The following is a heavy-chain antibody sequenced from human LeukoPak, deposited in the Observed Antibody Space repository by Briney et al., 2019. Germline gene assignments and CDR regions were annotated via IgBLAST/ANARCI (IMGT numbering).Heavy chain of an antibody. CDR3: ARVMYYYGSGSYPDPYYFDY. CDR2: IYHSGST. J-gene: IGHJ4*02. D-gene: IGHD3-10*01. CDR1: GYSISSGYY. Sequence: SETLSLTCTVSGYSISSGYYWGWIRQPPGKGLEWIGSIYHSGSTYYNPSLKSRVTISVDTSKNQFSLKLSSVTAADTAVYYCARVMYYYGSGSYPDPYYFDYWGQGTLVTVSS. V-gene: IGHV4-38-2*02.